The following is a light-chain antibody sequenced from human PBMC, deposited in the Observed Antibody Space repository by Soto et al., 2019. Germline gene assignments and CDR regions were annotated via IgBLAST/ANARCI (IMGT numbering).Light chain of an antibody. CDR2: LNSDGSH. V-gene: IGLV4-69*01. CDR1: SGHNSYA. J-gene: IGLJ3*02. CDR3: QTWSTDIRV. Sequence: QAVVTQPPSASASLGASVKLTCTLSSGHNSYAIAWHQQQPEKGPRYLMKLNSDGSHSKGDGIPDRFSGSSSGAERYLTISSLQSEDDADYYCQTWSTDIRVFGGGTKLTVL.